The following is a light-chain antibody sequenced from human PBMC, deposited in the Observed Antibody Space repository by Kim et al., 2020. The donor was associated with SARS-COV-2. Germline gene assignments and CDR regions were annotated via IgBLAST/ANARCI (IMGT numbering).Light chain of an antibody. CDR3: QVWDGYTDHFYV. J-gene: IGLJ1*01. Sequence: SYELTQPPSVSVAPGKTARITCGGNNIGSRGVHWYQQKPGQAPVLVIYYDSDRPSGIPERFTGSNSGNTATLTISRVEAGDEADYYCQVWDGYTDHFYVFGTGTKVTVL. V-gene: IGLV3-21*04. CDR1: NIGSRG. CDR2: YDS.